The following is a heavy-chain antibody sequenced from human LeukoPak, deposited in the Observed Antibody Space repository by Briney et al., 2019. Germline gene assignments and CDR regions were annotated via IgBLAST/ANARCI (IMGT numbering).Heavy chain of an antibody. CDR1: GGSFTTHY. V-gene: IGHV4-59*11. CDR2: ISYIGST. Sequence: SETLSLTCTVSGGSFTTHYWSWIRQPPGRGLEWIGYISYIGSTNYNPSLKSRVTISIDTSKNEVSLMLTSVTAADTAVYYCASDSISMNAFDAWGQGTMVTVSS. J-gene: IGHJ3*01. D-gene: IGHD3-22*01. CDR3: ASDSISMNAFDA.